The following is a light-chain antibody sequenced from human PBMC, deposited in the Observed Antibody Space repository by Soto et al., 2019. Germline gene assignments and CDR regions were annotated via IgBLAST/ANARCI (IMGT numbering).Light chain of an antibody. J-gene: IGKJ1*01. CDR1: QSISNL. CDR2: KAS. CDR3: QQYNTYWT. Sequence: DIQMTQSPSTLSASVGDRVTITCRAGQSISNLLAWYQQKPGRAPKLLIFKASSLESGVPSRFNGSGSGTEFTLTISSLQPDDYATYYCQQYNTYWTFGQGTKVEIK. V-gene: IGKV1-5*03.